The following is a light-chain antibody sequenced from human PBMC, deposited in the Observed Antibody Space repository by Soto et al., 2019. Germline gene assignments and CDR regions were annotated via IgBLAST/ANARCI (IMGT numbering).Light chain of an antibody. V-gene: IGKV1-33*01. CDR1: QDISNN. CDR3: QQYDNLPGYT. CDR2: DAS. Sequence: DNQMTQSPSSLSASVGDRVTITCQASQDISNNLNWYQQKPGKAPKLLIYDASNLETGVPSRFSGGGSGTDFTFTISSLQPEDIATYYCQQYDNLPGYTFGQGTKLEIK. J-gene: IGKJ2*01.